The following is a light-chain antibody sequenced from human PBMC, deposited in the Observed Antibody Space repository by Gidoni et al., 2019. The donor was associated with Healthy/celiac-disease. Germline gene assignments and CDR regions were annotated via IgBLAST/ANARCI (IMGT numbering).Light chain of an antibody. J-gene: IGLJ3*02. CDR3: CSYAGSSTFV. CDR1: SSDVGSYNL. V-gene: IGLV2-23*03. CDR2: EGS. Sequence: QSPLTQPASVSVSPGPSITISCTGTSSDVGSYNLVSWYQQQPGKAPKLMIYEGSKRPSGVSNRFSGSKSGNTASLTISGLQAEDEADYYCCSYAGSSTFVFGGGTKLTVL.